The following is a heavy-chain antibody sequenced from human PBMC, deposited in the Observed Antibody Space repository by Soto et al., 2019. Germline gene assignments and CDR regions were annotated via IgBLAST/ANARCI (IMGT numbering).Heavy chain of an antibody. CDR2: IYWDDDK. CDR3: ARFVVAGLGYYFDY. CDR1: GFSLSSTRMA. J-gene: IGHJ4*02. V-gene: IGHV2-5*02. D-gene: IGHD6-19*01. Sequence: QITLKESGPTLVKPTQTLTLTCTFSGFSLSSTRMAVGWIRQPPGKALEWLALIYWDDDKRYSPFLKSRLTTTTDPSKNPVVLTLPNTDPVDTARYYCARFVVAGLGYYFDYWGQGTLVTVSS.